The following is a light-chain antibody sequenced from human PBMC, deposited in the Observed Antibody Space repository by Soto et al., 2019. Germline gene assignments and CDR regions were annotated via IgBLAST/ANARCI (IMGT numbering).Light chain of an antibody. J-gene: IGKJ1*01. CDR1: QSVSGW. Sequence: DIQMTQSPSTLSASVGDRVTITCRASQSVSGWLAWYQQKPGKAPNLLIYDASSLQGGVPSRFSVSGSGTEFTLTISGLRPDDFATYYCQQYGVYWSFGQGTKVEI. CDR3: QQYGVYWS. V-gene: IGKV1-5*01. CDR2: DAS.